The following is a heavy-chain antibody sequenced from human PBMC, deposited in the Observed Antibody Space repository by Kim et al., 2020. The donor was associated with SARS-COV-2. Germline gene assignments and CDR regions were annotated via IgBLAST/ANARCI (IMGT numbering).Heavy chain of an antibody. CDR1: GFTFSSYS. V-gene: IGHV3-21*01. Sequence: GGSLRLSCAASGFTFSSYSMNWVRQAPGKGLEWVSSISSSSSYIYYADSVKGPFTISRDNAKNSLYLQMNSLRAEDTAVYYCARDPIAAAGTYYMDVWGKGTTVTVSS. CDR3: ARDPIAAAGTYYMDV. CDR2: ISSSSSYI. J-gene: IGHJ6*03. D-gene: IGHD6-13*01.